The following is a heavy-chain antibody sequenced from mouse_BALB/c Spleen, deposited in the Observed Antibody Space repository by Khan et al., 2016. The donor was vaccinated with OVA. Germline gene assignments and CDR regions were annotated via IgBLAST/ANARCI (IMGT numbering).Heavy chain of an antibody. V-gene: IGHV14-3*02. Sequence: EVQRQVSGAEPMKPGASVKLSCTVSGFNIKDTYMHWVKLRPEQGLEWIGRIDPANGNTKYDPKFQGKATITADTSSNTAYLQLNSLTSEDTDVSYCAYSILLYAMDYWGQGTSVTVSS. CDR2: IDPANGNT. CDR3: AYSILLYAMDY. J-gene: IGHJ4*01. CDR1: GFNIKDTY.